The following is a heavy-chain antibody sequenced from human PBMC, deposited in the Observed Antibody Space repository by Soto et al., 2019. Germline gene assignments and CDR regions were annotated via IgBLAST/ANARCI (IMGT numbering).Heavy chain of an antibody. V-gene: IGHV2-5*02. J-gene: IGHJ4*02. CDR3: AQRHPGVDHYFDF. Sequence: QITLKESGPTLVKPTQTLTLTCTFSGFSLTTVGAGVGWIRQPPGNALEWLAVIYWDEDYRYSPSLKSRLTITTDTSKNQVGLTLTTMAVVDTATYYCAQRHPGVDHYFDFWGQGTLGTVSS. D-gene: IGHD5-12*01. CDR2: IYWDEDY. CDR1: GFSLTTVGAG.